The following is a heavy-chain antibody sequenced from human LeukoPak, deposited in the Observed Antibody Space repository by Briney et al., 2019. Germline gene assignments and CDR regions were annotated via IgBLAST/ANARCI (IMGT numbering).Heavy chain of an antibody. CDR3: ASRNEYSSSSTDYFDY. CDR1: GGTFSSYA. CDR2: IIPIFGTA. Sequence: ASAKVSCKASGGTFSSYAISWVRQAPGQGLEWMGGIIPIFGTANYAQKFQGRVTITADESTSTAYMELSSLRSEDTAVYYCASRNEYSSSSTDYFDYWGQGTLVTVSS. D-gene: IGHD6-6*01. J-gene: IGHJ4*02. V-gene: IGHV1-69*13.